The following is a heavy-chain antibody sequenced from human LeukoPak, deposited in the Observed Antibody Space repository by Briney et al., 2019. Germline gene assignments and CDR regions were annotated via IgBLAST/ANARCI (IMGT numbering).Heavy chain of an antibody. CDR3: ARERLSYYDSGGYYYVDY. CDR2: ISSNGGST. CDR1: GFTFSSYA. V-gene: IGHV3-64*01. J-gene: IGHJ4*02. D-gene: IGHD3-22*01. Sequence: GGSLRLSCAASGFTFSSYAMHWVRQAPGKGLEYVSAISSNGGSTYYANSVKGRFTISRDNSKNTLYLQMGSLRAEDMAVYYCARERLSYYDSGGYYYVDYWGQGTLVTVSS.